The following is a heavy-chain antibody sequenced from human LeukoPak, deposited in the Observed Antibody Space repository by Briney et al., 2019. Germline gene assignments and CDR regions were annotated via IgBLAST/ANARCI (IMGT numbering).Heavy chain of an antibody. D-gene: IGHD2-8*01. J-gene: IGHJ5*02. CDR1: GYTLTELS. V-gene: IGHV1-2*02. CDR3: ARTLGIVLIKFDP. Sequence: ASVKVSCKVSGYTLTELSIHWVRQAPGQGIEWMGWINPNSGGTNYAQKFQGRVTMTRDTSISTAYMELSRLRSDDTAVYYCARTLGIVLIKFDPWGQGTLVTVSS. CDR2: INPNSGGT.